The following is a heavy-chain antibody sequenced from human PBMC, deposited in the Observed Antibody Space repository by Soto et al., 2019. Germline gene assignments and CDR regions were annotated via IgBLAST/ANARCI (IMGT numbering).Heavy chain of an antibody. Sequence: PGEALRVWCGASGGMLGSSGMHGVRQAPGEGLMWVSRLQTDGSHPDYADSVKGRFTISRDNSRNTLYLQMNSLRAEDTAVYFCARCDGSATYCFFFAYWGQGT. CDR3: ARCDGSATYCFFFAY. V-gene: IGHV3-74*01. J-gene: IGHJ4*02. CDR2: LQTDGSHP. D-gene: IGHD3-10*01. CDR1: GGMLGSSG.